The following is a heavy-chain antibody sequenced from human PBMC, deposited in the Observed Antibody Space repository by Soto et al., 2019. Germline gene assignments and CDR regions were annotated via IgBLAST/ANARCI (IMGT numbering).Heavy chain of an antibody. CDR2: IDYVRST. CDR1: GDSINSRY. D-gene: IGHD3-10*01. CDR3: VRQRGNYFDF. Sequence: PSETLSLTCSVSGDSINSRYWSWIRQPPGKGLEWIGYIDYVRSTNYAPSLQSRVTMSVDTSENQVSLKLRYVTAADTAVYYCVRQRGNYFDFWGQGTLVTVSS. V-gene: IGHV4-59*11. J-gene: IGHJ4*02.